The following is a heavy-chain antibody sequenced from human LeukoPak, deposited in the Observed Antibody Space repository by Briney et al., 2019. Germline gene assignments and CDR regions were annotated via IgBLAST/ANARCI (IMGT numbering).Heavy chain of an antibody. Sequence: PGGSLRLSCAASGFTFDDYAMHWVRQAPGKGLVWVSRINSDGSSTSYADSVKGRFIVSRDNAKNTLYLQMNSLRAEDTAVYYCATDFYGMDVWGQGTTVTVSS. CDR3: ATDFYGMDV. V-gene: IGHV3-74*01. CDR1: GFTFDDYA. CDR2: INSDGSST. J-gene: IGHJ6*02.